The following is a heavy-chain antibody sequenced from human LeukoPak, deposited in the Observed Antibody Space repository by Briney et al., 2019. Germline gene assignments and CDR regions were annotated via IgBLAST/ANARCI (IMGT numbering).Heavy chain of an antibody. Sequence: SETLSLTCAVSGYSIRSDYSWGWVRQPPGKGLEWIGIIYHSGNTYYNPSLKSRVTMSVDTSKNQFSLKMSSVTAADTAVYYCVRDIWGLPPDYWGQGTLVTVST. CDR2: IYHSGNT. D-gene: IGHD7-27*01. CDR1: GYSIRSDYS. CDR3: VRDIWGLPPDY. V-gene: IGHV4-38-2*02. J-gene: IGHJ4*02.